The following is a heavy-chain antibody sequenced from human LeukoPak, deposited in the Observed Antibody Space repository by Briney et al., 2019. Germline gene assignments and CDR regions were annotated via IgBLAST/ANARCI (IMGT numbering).Heavy chain of an antibody. Sequence: HPGGSLRLSCAASGFTFSSYGMHWVRQAPGKGLEWVAFIRYDGFNKYYTDSVKGRFTISRDNSKNTLYLQMNSLRAEDTAVYYCAKKNDRTYYYHSGSYSIDFWGQGTLVTVSS. D-gene: IGHD3-10*01. CDR3: AKKNDRTYYYHSGSYSIDF. CDR2: IRYDGFNK. V-gene: IGHV3-30*02. J-gene: IGHJ4*02. CDR1: GFTFSSYG.